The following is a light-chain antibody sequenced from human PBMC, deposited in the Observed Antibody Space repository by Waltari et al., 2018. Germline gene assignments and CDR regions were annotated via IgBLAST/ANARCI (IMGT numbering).Light chain of an antibody. V-gene: IGLV1-51*01. CDR1: SPKIGNNY. J-gene: IGLJ2*01. CDR3: GTWDSSLSGGV. CDR2: DNN. Sequence: QSALTQPPSVSAAPGQQVTISCSGNSPKIGNNYVSWYQQLPGTAPKLLIYDNNKRPSGIPDRFSGSKSGTSATLGITGLQTGDEADYYCGTWDSSLSGGVFGGGTELTVL.